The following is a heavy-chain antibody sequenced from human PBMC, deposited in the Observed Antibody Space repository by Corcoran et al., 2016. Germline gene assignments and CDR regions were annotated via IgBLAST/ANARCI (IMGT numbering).Heavy chain of an antibody. CDR2: INHSGST. Sequence: QVQLQQWGAGLLKPSETLSLTCAVYGGSFSGYYWSWIRQPPGKGLEWIGEINHSGSTNYNPSLKSRVTISVDPSKNQFSLKLSSVTAADTAVYYCARGHKYCSSTSCYLYYYYYGMDVWGQGTTVTVSS. CDR1: GGSFSGYY. CDR3: ARGHKYCSSTSCYLYYYYYGMDV. J-gene: IGHJ6*02. V-gene: IGHV4-34*01. D-gene: IGHD2-2*01.